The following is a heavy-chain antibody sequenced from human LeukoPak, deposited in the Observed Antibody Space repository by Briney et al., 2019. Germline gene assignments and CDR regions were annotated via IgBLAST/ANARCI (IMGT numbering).Heavy chain of an antibody. Sequence: ASVKVSCKASGYTFTSYYMHWVRQAPGQGLEWMGIINPSGGSTSYPQKFQGRVTMTRDTSTSTVYMELSSLRSEDTAVYYCAREQGIAVADNAEYFQHWGQGTLVTVSS. CDR2: INPSGGST. CDR1: GYTFTSYY. V-gene: IGHV1-46*01. CDR3: AREQGIAVADNAEYFQH. D-gene: IGHD6-19*01. J-gene: IGHJ1*01.